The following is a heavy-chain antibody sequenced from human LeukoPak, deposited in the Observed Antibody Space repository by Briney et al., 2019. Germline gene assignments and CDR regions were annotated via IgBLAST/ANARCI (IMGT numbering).Heavy chain of an antibody. Sequence: GSLRLSCAAAGFTFSNYWMSWVRQAQGQGLEWVAKIKLDGSEKYYVDSVKGRFTISRDNAKNSLSLQMNSLRAEDTAVYYCARDQGYCTSASCRGDAFDVWGQGSMISVSS. D-gene: IGHD2-2*01. CDR2: IKLDGSEK. V-gene: IGHV3-7*01. CDR3: ARDQGYCTSASCRGDAFDV. J-gene: IGHJ3*01. CDR1: GFTFSNYW.